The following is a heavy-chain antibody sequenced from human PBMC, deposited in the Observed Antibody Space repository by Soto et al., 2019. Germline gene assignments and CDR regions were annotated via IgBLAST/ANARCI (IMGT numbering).Heavy chain of an antibody. Sequence: SETLSLTCTVSGGSISSYYWSWIRQPPGKGLEWIGYIYYSGSTNYNPSLKSRVTISVDTSKNQFSLKLSSVTAADTAVYYCGSRDIVLVPAAPGTALGKIKYYMDVWGKGTTVTVPS. J-gene: IGHJ6*03. V-gene: IGHV4-59*08. CDR2: IYYSGST. CDR1: GGSISSYY. CDR3: GSRDIVLVPAAPGTALGKIKYYMDV. D-gene: IGHD2-2*01.